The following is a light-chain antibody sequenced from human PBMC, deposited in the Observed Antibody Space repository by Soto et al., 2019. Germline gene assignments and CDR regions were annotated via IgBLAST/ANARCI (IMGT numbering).Light chain of an antibody. J-gene: IGKJ5*01. CDR3: QQDNSRPIG. Sequence: DIQVTQSPSSVSASVGDRVTITCRASQDIKKWLVWYQQKPGKAPNLLIYSASVLHGGVPSRFSGSGSGTDFTLTISSLQPEDFGTYYCQQDNSRPIGFGHGTRLEIK. CDR2: SAS. V-gene: IGKV1-12*01. CDR1: QDIKKW.